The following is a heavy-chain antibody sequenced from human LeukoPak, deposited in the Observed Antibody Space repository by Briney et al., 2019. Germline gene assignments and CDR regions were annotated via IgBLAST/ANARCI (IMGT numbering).Heavy chain of an antibody. CDR3: ARGRRDTQYQVFDY. Sequence: GGSLRLSCVASGFTFSNYWMNWVRQAPGKGLEWVANIKEDGSEKYYVDSVKGRFTISRDDAKNSLYLQMSSLRDEDTAVYYCARGRRDTQYQVFDYWGQGTLVTVSS. V-gene: IGHV3-7*01. J-gene: IGHJ4*02. CDR2: IKEDGSEK. CDR1: GFTFSNYW. D-gene: IGHD2-2*01.